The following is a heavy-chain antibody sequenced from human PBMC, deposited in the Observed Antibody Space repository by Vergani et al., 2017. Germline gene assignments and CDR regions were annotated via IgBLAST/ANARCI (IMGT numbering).Heavy chain of an antibody. CDR3: AKVGRSEVAGTFGAFYI. CDR1: GFTFIMHA. V-gene: IGHV3-23*01. CDR2: LSASDRRT. Sequence: EVQLLESGGDLVQPGGSLRLSCAASGFTFIMHAMSWVRQAPGKGLEWVSTLSASDRRTHYADSVKGRFTISRDNSKNTLFLHMNNLRPEDTAVYYCAKVGRSEVAGTFGAFYIWGQGTMVTVSS. J-gene: IGHJ3*02. D-gene: IGHD6-19*01.